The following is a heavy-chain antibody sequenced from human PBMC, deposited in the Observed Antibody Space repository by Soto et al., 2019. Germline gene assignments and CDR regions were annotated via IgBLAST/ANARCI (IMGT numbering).Heavy chain of an antibody. CDR2: ISSSSSTI. D-gene: IGHD3-22*01. CDR3: ARDIDSSGYYYLSFGYFDY. Sequence: EVQLVESGGGLVQPGGSLRLSCAASGFTFSSYSMNWVRQAPGKGLEWVSYISSSSSTIYYADSVKGRFTIYRDNAKNSLYLQMNSLRDEDTAVYYCARDIDSSGYYYLSFGYFDYWGQGTLVTVSS. CDR1: GFTFSSYS. J-gene: IGHJ4*02. V-gene: IGHV3-48*02.